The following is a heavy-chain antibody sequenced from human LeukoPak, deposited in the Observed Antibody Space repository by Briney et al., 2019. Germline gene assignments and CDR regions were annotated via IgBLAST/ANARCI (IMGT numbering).Heavy chain of an antibody. V-gene: IGHV1-69*04. Sequence: SVKVSCKASGGTFSSYAISWVRQAPGQGLEWMGRIIPILGIANYAQKFQGRVTITADKSTSTAYMELSSVRSEDTAVYYCARGTMTTVTTSPAYYYYGMDVWGQGTTVTVSS. CDR1: GGTFSSYA. J-gene: IGHJ6*02. CDR2: IIPILGIA. CDR3: ARGTMTTVTTSPAYYYYGMDV. D-gene: IGHD4-4*01.